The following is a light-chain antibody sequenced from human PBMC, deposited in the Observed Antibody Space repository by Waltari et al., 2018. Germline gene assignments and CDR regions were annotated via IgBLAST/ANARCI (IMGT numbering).Light chain of an antibody. CDR3: HSRDASGVAGS. J-gene: IGLJ2*01. V-gene: IGLV3-19*01. Sequence: SSELTQDPAVSVAMGQTVRITCQGDSLRSYYASWYQQRPGQAHILVIYDKNNRPSGVPDRFSGSSKQKTGSLTITGAQAEDEASYYCHSRDASGVAGSFGGGTKLTVL. CDR1: SLRSYY. CDR2: DKN.